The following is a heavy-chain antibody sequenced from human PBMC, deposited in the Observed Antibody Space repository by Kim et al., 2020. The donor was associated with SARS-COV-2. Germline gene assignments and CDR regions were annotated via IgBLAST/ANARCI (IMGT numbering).Heavy chain of an antibody. CDR2: IWYDGTNK. Sequence: GGSLRLSCAASGFTFSRYGMHWVRQAPGKGLEWVAVIWYDGTNKYYADSVKGRFTISRDNSKNTLFLQMNSLRAEDTAVYYCARDGYCSTTDSCQWDYWGQGTLVTVSS. V-gene: IGHV3-33*01. D-gene: IGHD2-2*01. J-gene: IGHJ4*02. CDR3: ARDGYCSTTDSCQWDY. CDR1: GFTFSRYG.